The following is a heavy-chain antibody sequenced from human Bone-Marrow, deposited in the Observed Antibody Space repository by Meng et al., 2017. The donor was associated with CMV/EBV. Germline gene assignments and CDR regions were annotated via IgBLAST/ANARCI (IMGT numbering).Heavy chain of an antibody. CDR3: ARVQIFGVVSYNYYYYGMYV. Sequence: ASVKVSCKASGYTFTSYGISWVRQAPGQGLEWMGWISAYNGNTNYAQKLQGRVTMTTDTSTSTAYMELSSLRSEDTAVYYCARVQIFGVVSYNYYYYGMYVWGQGITVVASS. J-gene: IGHJ6*01. CDR2: ISAYNGNT. CDR1: GYTFTSYG. D-gene: IGHD3-3*01. V-gene: IGHV1-18*01.